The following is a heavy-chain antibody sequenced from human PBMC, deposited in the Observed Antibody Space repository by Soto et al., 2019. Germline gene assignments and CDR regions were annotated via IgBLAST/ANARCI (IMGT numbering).Heavy chain of an antibody. CDR2: IWYDGSNK. Sequence: WGSLRLSCAASGFTFSSYGMHWVRQAPGKGLEWVAVIWYDGSNKHYADSVKGRFTISRDNSKNTLYLQMNSLRAEDTAVYYCARSDTAMATDYWGQGTLVTVSS. V-gene: IGHV3-33*01. CDR1: GFTFSSYG. J-gene: IGHJ4*02. CDR3: ARSDTAMATDY. D-gene: IGHD5-18*01.